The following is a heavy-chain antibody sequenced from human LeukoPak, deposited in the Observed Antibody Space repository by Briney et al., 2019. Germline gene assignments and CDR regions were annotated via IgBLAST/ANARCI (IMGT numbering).Heavy chain of an antibody. Sequence: GGSLRLPCAASGFIFKNFGMHWVRQAPGKGLEWVAFIRYDGSKTYYADSVKGRFTISRDNSNNTLFLQMNSLRPEDTAVYFCAKDRSWGLTSAEYWGQGTLVTVSS. CDR2: IRYDGSKT. D-gene: IGHD7-27*01. CDR1: GFIFKNFG. CDR3: AKDRSWGLTSAEY. V-gene: IGHV3-30*02. J-gene: IGHJ4*02.